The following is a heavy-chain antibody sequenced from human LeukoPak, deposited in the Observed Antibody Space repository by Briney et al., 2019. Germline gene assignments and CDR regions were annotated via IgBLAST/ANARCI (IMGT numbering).Heavy chain of an antibody. CDR1: GLSVSSSY. D-gene: IGHD5-24*01. Sequence: GGSLRLSCAVSGLSVSSSYMTWVRQAPGKGLEWVSGIGGSGDSIYYVDSVRGRFTVSRDNSRNTLHLQMNSLRAEDTAIYYCARDMDDYNALPPLFQHWGQGTLVTVSS. J-gene: IGHJ1*01. CDR3: ARDMDDYNALPPLFQH. CDR2: IGGSGDSI. V-gene: IGHV3-23*01.